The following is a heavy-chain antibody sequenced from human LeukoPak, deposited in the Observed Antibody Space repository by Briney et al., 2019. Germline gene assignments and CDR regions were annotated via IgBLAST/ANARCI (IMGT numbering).Heavy chain of an antibody. CDR2: IYYSGST. V-gene: IGHV4-61*08. J-gene: IGHJ4*02. CDR3: ARDRAVAGFDY. D-gene: IGHD6-19*01. CDR1: GGSISSGDYY. Sequence: SETLSLTCTVSGGSISSGDYYWSWIRQPPGKGLEWIGYIYYSGSTNYSPSLESRVTISVDTSKNQFSLKLSSVTAADTAVYYCARDRAVAGFDYWGQGTLVTVSS.